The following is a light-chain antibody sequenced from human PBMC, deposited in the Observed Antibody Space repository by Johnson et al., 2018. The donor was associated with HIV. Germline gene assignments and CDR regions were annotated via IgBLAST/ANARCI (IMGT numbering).Light chain of an antibody. J-gene: IGLJ1*01. V-gene: IGLV1-51*01. CDR1: SSNIGNNY. CDR3: GAWDSGLTAVV. CDR2: DND. Sequence: QSVLTQPPSVSAAPGQRVTISCSGSSSNIGNNYVSWYQHLPGTAPKLLIYDNDKRPSGIPDRFSGSRSGTSATLGITGLQTGDEADYYCGAWDSGLTAVVFGTGTKVTVL.